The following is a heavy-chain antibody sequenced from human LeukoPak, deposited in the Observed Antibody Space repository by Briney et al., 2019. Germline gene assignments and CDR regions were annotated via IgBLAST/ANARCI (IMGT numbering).Heavy chain of an antibody. J-gene: IGHJ4*02. CDR1: GFTFSRYS. Sequence: GGSLRLSCVASGFTFSRYSMNWVRQAPGKGLEWVSSVSSSSSYIYYADSVKGRFTISRDNAKNSVFLQMNSLRAEDTAVYYCARAEGYGSFDYWGQGTLVTVSS. CDR3: ARAEGYGSFDY. CDR2: VSSSSSYI. D-gene: IGHD5-12*01. V-gene: IGHV3-21*01.